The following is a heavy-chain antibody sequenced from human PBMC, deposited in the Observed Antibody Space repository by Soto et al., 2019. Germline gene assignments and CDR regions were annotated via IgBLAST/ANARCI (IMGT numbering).Heavy chain of an antibody. CDR1: GGSISSGNYY. J-gene: IGHJ6*02. CDR3: ARRPYYYYGMYV. Sequence: QVQLQESGPGLVKPSQTLSLTCTVSGGSISSGNYYWSWIRQPPGKGLEWIGYISYSGITYYNPSLKSRLTISVDTSKNQFSLKLSSVTAADTAVYYCARRPYYYYGMYVWGQGTTVTVSS. CDR2: ISYSGIT. V-gene: IGHV4-30-4*01.